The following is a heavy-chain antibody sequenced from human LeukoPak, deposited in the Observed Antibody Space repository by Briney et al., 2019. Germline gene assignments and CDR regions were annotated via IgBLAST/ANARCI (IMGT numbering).Heavy chain of an antibody. CDR2: ISYDGSNK. D-gene: IGHD3-16*01. CDR1: GFTFSSYA. CDR3: ARGGYFYYYYMDV. V-gene: IGHV3-30*04. Sequence: PGRSLRLSCAASGFTFSSYAMHWVRQAPGKGLEWVAVISYDGSNKYYADSVKGRFTISRDNSKNTLYLQVNSLRAEDTAVYYCARGGYFYYYYMDVWGKGTTVTVSS. J-gene: IGHJ6*03.